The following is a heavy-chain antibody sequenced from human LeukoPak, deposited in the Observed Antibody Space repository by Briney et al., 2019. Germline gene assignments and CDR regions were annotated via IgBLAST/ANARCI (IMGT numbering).Heavy chain of an antibody. CDR2: INPSGGAT. CDR1: GGTFSNYA. V-gene: IGHV1-46*01. CDR3: ARDQYSSSLRPDY. J-gene: IGHJ4*02. Sequence: ASVKVSCEASGGTFSNYAISWVRQAPGQGLEWMGIINPSGGATSYAQKFQGRVTMTRDTSTSTVYMELSSLRSEDTAVYYCARDQYSSSLRPDYWGQGTLVTVSS. D-gene: IGHD6-6*01.